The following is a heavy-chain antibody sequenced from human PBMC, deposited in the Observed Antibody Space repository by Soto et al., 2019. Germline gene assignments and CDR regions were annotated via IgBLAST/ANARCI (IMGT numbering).Heavy chain of an antibody. CDR1: GGSISSYY. J-gene: IGHJ1*01. CDR2: IYNSGST. CDR3: VSQSSGWEHFQH. D-gene: IGHD6-19*01. Sequence: SETLSLTCTVSGGSISSYYWSWIRQPPGKGLEWIGYIYNSGSTNYSPSLKSRVIISVDTSKNHFSLKLSSVTTADTAVYYCVSQSSGWEHFQHWGQGTLVTVSS. V-gene: IGHV4-59*01.